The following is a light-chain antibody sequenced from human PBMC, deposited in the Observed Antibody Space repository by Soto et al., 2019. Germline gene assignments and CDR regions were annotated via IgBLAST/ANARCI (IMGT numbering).Light chain of an antibody. Sequence: EIVTTQSPATLSVSPGERATLPCRASQSVSSDLAWYQQKPGQAPRLVIYGASTRATGIPARFSGSGSGTEFTLTISSLQSEDFAVYYCQQYNNWTPFTFGQGALMEIK. V-gene: IGKV3-15*01. CDR2: GAS. J-gene: IGKJ5*01. CDR3: QQYNNWTPFT. CDR1: QSVSSD.